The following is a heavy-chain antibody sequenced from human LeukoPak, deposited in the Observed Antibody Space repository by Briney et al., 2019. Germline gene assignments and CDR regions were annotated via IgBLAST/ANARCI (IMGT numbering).Heavy chain of an antibody. J-gene: IGHJ6*03. CDR3: ARETSQKGAHYMDV. CDR1: GGSISSYY. CDR2: IYYSGST. Sequence: PSETLSLTCTVSGGSISSYYWSWIRQPPGKGLEWFGYIYYSGSTNYNPSLKSRVTISVETSKNQFSLKLSSVSAADTAVYYCARETSQKGAHYMDVWGKGTTVTISS. V-gene: IGHV4-59*01. D-gene: IGHD3-16*01.